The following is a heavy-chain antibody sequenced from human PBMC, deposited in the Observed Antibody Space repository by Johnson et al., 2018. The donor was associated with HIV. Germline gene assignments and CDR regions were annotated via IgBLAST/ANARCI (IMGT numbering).Heavy chain of an antibody. V-gene: IGHV3-23*04. J-gene: IGHJ3*02. Sequence: VQLVESGGGLVQPGGSLRLSCAASGFTFSSYAMSWVRQAPGKGLEWVSAISGSGGSTYYADSVKGRFTISRDNAKNALYLQMNRLRAEDTALYYRASDHGYCSSTSCYGDDAFDIWGQGTMVTVSS. D-gene: IGHD2-2*03. CDR1: GFTFSSYA. CDR3: ASDHGYCSSTSCYGDDAFDI. CDR2: ISGSGGST.